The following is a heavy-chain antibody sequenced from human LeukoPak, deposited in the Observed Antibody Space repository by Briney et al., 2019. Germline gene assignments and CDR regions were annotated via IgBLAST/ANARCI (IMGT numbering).Heavy chain of an antibody. CDR2: ISAYNGNT. CDR1: GYTFTSYD. D-gene: IGHD3-3*01. CDR3: ARENYDFDLDY. J-gene: IGHJ4*02. Sequence: ASVKVSCKASGYTFTSYDFNWVRQAPGQGLEWMGWISAYNGNTNYAQKLQGRVTMTTDTSTSTAYMELRSLRSDDTAVYYCARENYDFDLDYWGQGTLVTVSS. V-gene: IGHV1-18*01.